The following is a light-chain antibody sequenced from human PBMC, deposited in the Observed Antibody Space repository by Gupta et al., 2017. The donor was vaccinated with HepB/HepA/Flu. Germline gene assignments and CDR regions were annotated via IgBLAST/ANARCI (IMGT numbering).Light chain of an antibody. Sequence: EIVMTQSPATLSVSPGERATLSCRASQTVTTYLAWFQQKPGQAPRLLIYDASTRATGVPARFSGSGSGTEFTLTISSRQTEDFAVYYCHQYNTWPPWTFGQGTXVEIK. J-gene: IGKJ1*01. CDR1: QTVTTY. CDR2: DAS. CDR3: HQYNTWPPWT. V-gene: IGKV3-15*01.